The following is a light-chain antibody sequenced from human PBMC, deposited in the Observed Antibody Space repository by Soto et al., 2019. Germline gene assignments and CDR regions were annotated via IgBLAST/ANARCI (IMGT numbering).Light chain of an antibody. CDR3: QQYGSSPPT. Sequence: EIVLTQSPGTLSLSPGEGATLSCRASQSVSSIYLAWYQQKPGQAPRLLIYGASSRATGIPDRFSGSGSGTDFTLTISRLEPEDFAVYYCQQYGSSPPTFGQGTKVEIK. CDR2: GAS. V-gene: IGKV3-20*01. J-gene: IGKJ1*01. CDR1: QSVSSIY.